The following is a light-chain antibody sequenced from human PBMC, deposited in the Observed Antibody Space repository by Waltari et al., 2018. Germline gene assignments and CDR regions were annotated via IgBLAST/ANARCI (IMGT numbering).Light chain of an antibody. CDR3: QQSYNIPFT. Sequence: DIQMTQSPSSLSASVGDRVTITCWASQNISSYLNWYQQKPGKGPKFLIYGASSLQSGVPSRFSGSGSGTDFSLTISSLQPEDFATYCCQQSYNIPFTFGPGTKVDVK. CDR2: GAS. CDR1: QNISSY. V-gene: IGKV1-39*01. J-gene: IGKJ3*01.